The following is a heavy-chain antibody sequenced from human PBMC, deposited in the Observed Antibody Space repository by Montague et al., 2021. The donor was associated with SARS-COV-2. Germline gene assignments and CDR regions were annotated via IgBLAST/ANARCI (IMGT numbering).Heavy chain of an antibody. Sequence: SETLSLTCAVYGGSFSGYYWSWIRQPPGKGLEWIGEITHSGSTNYNPSLKSRVTIPLDTSANQFSLKLSSVTAADTAVYYCARGRYSSSWYGTKYYLDYWGQGTLVTVSS. V-gene: IGHV4-34*01. CDR1: GGSFSGYY. CDR2: ITHSGST. CDR3: ARGRYSSSWYGTKYYLDY. D-gene: IGHD6-13*01. J-gene: IGHJ4*02.